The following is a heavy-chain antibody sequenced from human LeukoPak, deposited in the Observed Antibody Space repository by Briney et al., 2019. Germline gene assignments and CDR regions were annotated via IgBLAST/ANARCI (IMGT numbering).Heavy chain of an antibody. D-gene: IGHD2-2*01. CDR2: INAGNGNT. J-gene: IGHJ4*02. CDR3: ARDGEGYCSSTSCYGTY. Sequence: ASVKVSCKASGYTFTRYAMHWVRQAPGQRLEWMGWINAGNGNTKYSQKFQGRVTITRDTSASTAYMELSSLRSEDTAVYYCARDGEGYCSSTSCYGTYWGQGTLVTVSS. CDR1: GYTFTRYA. V-gene: IGHV1-3*01.